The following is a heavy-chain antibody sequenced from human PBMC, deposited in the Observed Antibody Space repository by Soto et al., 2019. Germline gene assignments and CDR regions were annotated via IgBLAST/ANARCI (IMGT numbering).Heavy chain of an antibody. Sequence: QVQLVQSGAEVKKPGASVKVSCKASGYTFTGYYMHWVRQAPGQGLEWMGWINPNSGGTNYAQKFQGWVTMTRDTSISTAYMELSRLRSDDTAVYYCARGGVTGTTQYYYGMDVWGQGTTVTVSS. D-gene: IGHD1-20*01. J-gene: IGHJ6*02. CDR2: INPNSGGT. V-gene: IGHV1-2*04. CDR1: GYTFTGYY. CDR3: ARGGVTGTTQYYYGMDV.